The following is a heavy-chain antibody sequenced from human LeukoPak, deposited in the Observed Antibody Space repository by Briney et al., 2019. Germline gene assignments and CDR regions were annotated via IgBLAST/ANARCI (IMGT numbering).Heavy chain of an antibody. CDR1: GFTFSNYA. CDR2: ISTSGEST. D-gene: IGHD3-10*01. Sequence: PGGSLRLSCAASGFTFSNYAMTWVRQAPGKGLEWVSSISTSGESTYYADSVKGRFTISRDNSKNTLYLQMNSLRAEDTAVYYCAKDDGELPLYYFDYWGQGTLVTVS. V-gene: IGHV3-23*01. CDR3: AKDDGELPLYYFDY. J-gene: IGHJ4*02.